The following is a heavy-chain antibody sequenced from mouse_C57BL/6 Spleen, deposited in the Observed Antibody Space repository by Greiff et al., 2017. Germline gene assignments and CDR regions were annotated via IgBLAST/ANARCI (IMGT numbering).Heavy chain of an antibody. CDR1: GYTFTGYW. Sequence: VQLQQSGAELMKPGASVKLSCKATGYTFTGYWIEWVKQRPGHGLEWIGEILPGSGSTNYNEKFKGKATFTADTSSNTAYMQLSSLTTEDSAIYYWARWLLRRGGAMDYWAQGTSVTVSS. CDR2: ILPGSGST. J-gene: IGHJ4*01. V-gene: IGHV1-9*01. CDR3: ARWLLRRGGAMDY. D-gene: IGHD2-3*01.